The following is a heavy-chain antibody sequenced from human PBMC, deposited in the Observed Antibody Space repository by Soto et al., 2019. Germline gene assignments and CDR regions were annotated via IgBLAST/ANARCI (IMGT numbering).Heavy chain of an antibody. CDR2: VDHSGST. Sequence: SETLSLTCAVYGGSFSGYYWSWIRQPPGKGLEWIGEVDHSGSTNYNPSLKSRVTISVDTSKNQFSLKLSSVTAADTAVYYCARGGIAAAGTRIDDAFDIWGQGTMVTVS. V-gene: IGHV4-34*01. J-gene: IGHJ3*02. D-gene: IGHD6-13*01. CDR3: ARGGIAAAGTRIDDAFDI. CDR1: GGSFSGYY.